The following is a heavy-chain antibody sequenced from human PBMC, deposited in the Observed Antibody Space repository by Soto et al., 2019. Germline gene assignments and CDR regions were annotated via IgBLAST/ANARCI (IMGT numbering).Heavy chain of an antibody. V-gene: IGHV3-74*01. CDR2: INSDGSII. CDR1: GYTFSSFW. CDR3: VGGLDTSGSAL. J-gene: IGHJ4*02. D-gene: IGHD6-25*01. Sequence: PGGSLRLSCAASGYTFSSFWMYWIRQAPGKGLVCVSRINSDGSIIIYADSVKGRFTISRDNAKKTLYLQMYSLRAEDTAVYYCVGGLDTSGSALWGQGTLVTVSS.